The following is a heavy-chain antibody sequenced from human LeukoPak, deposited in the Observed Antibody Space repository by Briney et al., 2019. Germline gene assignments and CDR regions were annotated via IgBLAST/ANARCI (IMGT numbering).Heavy chain of an antibody. D-gene: IGHD3-3*01. J-gene: IGHJ4*02. CDR3: ARVKGRVFGVITTKEQYFDY. V-gene: IGHV1-2*02. CDR2: INPNSGVS. Sequence: GASVKVSCKASGYTFTGSYMHWVRQAPGQGLEWMGWINPNSGVSNYAQKFRGRVTMTRDTSISTAYVELSRLTSDDTAVYYCARVKGRVFGVITTKEQYFDYWGQGTLVTVSS. CDR1: GYTFTGSY.